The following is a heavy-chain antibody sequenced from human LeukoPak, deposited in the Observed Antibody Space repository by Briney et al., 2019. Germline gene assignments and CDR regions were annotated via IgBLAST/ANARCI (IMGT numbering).Heavy chain of an antibody. Sequence: SETLSLTCTVSGGSISSSSYYWGWIRQPPGKGLEWIGSIYYSGSTYYNPSLKSRVTISVDTSKNQFSLKLSSVTAADTAVYYCATGDYIYYFDYWGQGTLVTVYS. CDR1: GGSISSSSYY. J-gene: IGHJ4*02. V-gene: IGHV4-39*01. CDR3: ATGDYIYYFDY. D-gene: IGHD4-17*01. CDR2: IYYSGST.